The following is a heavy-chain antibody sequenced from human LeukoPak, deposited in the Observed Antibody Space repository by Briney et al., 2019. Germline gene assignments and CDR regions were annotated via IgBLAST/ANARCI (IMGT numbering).Heavy chain of an antibody. J-gene: IGHJ4*02. CDR3: AREQGGSGWSGFDY. Sequence: PRGSLRLSCAPSIGFTLRNYAIHWVRQAPGKGLEWVAVISIDGSRQHYADFLVGRFTISRDNSKNTVSPQMSSLRTEDTAVYFCAREQGGSGWSGFDYWGQGTLVTVSS. D-gene: IGHD6-19*01. V-gene: IGHV3-30*15. CDR1: GFTLRNYA. CDR2: ISIDGSRQ.